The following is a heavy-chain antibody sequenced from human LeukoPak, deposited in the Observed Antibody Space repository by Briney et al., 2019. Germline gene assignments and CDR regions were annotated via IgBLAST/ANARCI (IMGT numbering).Heavy chain of an antibody. CDR1: GGSFSGFY. Sequence: SETLSLTCAVYGGSFSGFYWTWIRQPPGKGLEWIGYISNSGSTNYNPSLKSRVTISVDTSKNQFSLKLSSVTAAETAVYYCALGGYGDYFDYWGQGTLVTVSS. J-gene: IGHJ4*02. CDR3: ALGGYGDYFDY. CDR2: ISNSGST. D-gene: IGHD4-17*01. V-gene: IGHV4-4*09.